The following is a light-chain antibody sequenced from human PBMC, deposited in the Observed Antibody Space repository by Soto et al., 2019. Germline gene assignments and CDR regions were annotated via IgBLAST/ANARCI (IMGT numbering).Light chain of an antibody. Sequence: EIVLTQSPATLSLSPGERATLSCRASQSVSNNYLAWYQQKPGQAPRLLIYDASTRATGIPARFSGSGSGTDFTLTISSLEPEDFAVYYCQQRIDWPLTFGGGTKVDIK. CDR1: QSVSNNY. V-gene: IGKV3-11*01. J-gene: IGKJ4*01. CDR2: DAS. CDR3: QQRIDWPLT.